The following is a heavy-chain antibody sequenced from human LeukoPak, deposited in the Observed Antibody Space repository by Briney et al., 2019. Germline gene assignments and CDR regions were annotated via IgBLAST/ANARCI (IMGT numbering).Heavy chain of an antibody. J-gene: IGHJ6*03. CDR1: GFTFTAYH. CDR3: ARSSGRSPNRDYMDV. CDR2: INPNSGGT. D-gene: IGHD1-14*01. V-gene: IGHV1-2*02. Sequence: ASVKVSCKASGFTFTAYHMHWVRQAPGQGLEWMGWINPNSGGTNYAQKFQGRVTMTRDTSISTAYMELSGLRSDDTAVYYCARSSGRSPNRDYMDVWGKGTTVTISS.